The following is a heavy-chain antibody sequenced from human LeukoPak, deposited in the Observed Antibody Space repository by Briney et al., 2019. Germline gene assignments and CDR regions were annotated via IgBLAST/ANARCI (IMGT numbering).Heavy chain of an antibody. D-gene: IGHD3-10*01. CDR3: AREDYYGSGSYFDAFDI. V-gene: IGHV1-8*01. J-gene: IGHJ3*02. CDR1: GYTFTSYV. Sequence: ASVKVSCKASGYTFTSYVINWVRQATGQGLEWMGWMNPNSGNTGYAQKFQGRVTMTRNTSISTAYMELGSLRSEDTAVYYCAREDYYGSGSYFDAFDIWGQGTMVTVSS. CDR2: MNPNSGNT.